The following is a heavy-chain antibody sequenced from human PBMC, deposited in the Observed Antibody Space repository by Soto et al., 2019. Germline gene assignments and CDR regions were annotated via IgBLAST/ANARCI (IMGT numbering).Heavy chain of an antibody. D-gene: IGHD3-22*01. Sequence: QGQMVHSGTEVKKPGASVKVSCKASGYTFTNYGINWVRQAPGQGLEWMGWISGYNGNTNYAQKFQGRVTITPDTSTTTAYMEVRGLRSDDTAVYYCTWGVLATGRGHSYDSCGSHYCGQGPLITVSS. CDR3: TWGVLATGRGHSYDSCGSHY. V-gene: IGHV1-18*01. J-gene: IGHJ4*02. CDR1: GYTFTNYG. CDR2: ISGYNGNT.